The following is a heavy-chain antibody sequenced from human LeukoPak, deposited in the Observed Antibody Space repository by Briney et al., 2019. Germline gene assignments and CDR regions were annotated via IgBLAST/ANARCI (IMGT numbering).Heavy chain of an antibody. CDR3: AKSPIRNYGDPKTDY. CDR2: ISSGGAAT. Sequence: GGSLRLSSAASGFTFSTYGMSWVRQAPGKGLEWVSTISSGGAATYYADSVKGRFTISRDNSKNTLYLQMNSLRAEDTATYYCAKSPIRNYGDPKTDYWGQGTLVTVSS. J-gene: IGHJ4*02. CDR1: GFTFSTYG. D-gene: IGHD4-17*01. V-gene: IGHV3-23*01.